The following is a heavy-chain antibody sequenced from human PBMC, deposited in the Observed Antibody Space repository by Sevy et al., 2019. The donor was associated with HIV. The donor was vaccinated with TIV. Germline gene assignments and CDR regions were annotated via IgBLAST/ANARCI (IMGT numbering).Heavy chain of an antibody. CDR3: ARSYLPSAPPALDY. D-gene: IGHD2-2*01. CDR2: ISHGGGTT. Sequence: GGSLRLSCAASGFTFNNYVMNWVRQAPGKGLEWVSVISHGGGTTYYADSVKGRFTITRDDSKDTVYLEMNSRRAEDTAVYYCARSYLPSAPPALDYWGQGTLVTVSS. V-gene: IGHV3-23*01. J-gene: IGHJ4*02. CDR1: GFTFNNYV.